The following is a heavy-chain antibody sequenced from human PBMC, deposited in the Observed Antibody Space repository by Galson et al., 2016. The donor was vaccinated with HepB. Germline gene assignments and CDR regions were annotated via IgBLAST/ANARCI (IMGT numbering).Heavy chain of an antibody. J-gene: IGHJ3*02. CDR1: GLTFSNYG. CDR2: IRYDGNTK. D-gene: IGHD3-16*01. Sequence: SLRLSCAASGLTFSNYGMHWVRQAPGRGLEWVAGIRYDGNTKYYGDSVKGRFTVSRDNSNNTLSLQMNSLRGDDTAVYYCAIRFAIARLLGGVHGALDIWGQGTAVSVSS. CDR3: AIRFAIARLLGGVHGALDI. V-gene: IGHV3-33*01.